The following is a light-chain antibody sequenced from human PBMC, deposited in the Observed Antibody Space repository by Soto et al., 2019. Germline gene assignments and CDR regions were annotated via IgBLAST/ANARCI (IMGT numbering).Light chain of an antibody. J-gene: IGKJ1*01. Sequence: EIGLTQSPAILSMSPGERATLSCRASQSVSSYFAWYQQKPGQAPRLLIYDASNRATGVPARFSGSGSGTDFTLTISILEPEDFAVYYCQQRRYWPVTFGQGTKVDIK. V-gene: IGKV3-11*01. CDR2: DAS. CDR1: QSVSSY. CDR3: QQRRYWPVT.